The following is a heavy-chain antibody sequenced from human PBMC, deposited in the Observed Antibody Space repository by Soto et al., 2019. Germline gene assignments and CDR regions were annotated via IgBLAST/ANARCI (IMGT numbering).Heavy chain of an antibody. Sequence: GGSLRLSCAASGFTFSSYAMSWVRQAPGKGLEWVSAISGSGGSTYYADSVKGRFTISRDNSKNTLYLQMNSLRAEDTAVYYCAKGGSIFGVVTPFYYYYYMDVWGKGTTVTVSS. V-gene: IGHV3-23*01. D-gene: IGHD3-3*01. J-gene: IGHJ6*03. CDR1: GFTFSSYA. CDR2: ISGSGGST. CDR3: AKGGSIFGVVTPFYYYYYMDV.